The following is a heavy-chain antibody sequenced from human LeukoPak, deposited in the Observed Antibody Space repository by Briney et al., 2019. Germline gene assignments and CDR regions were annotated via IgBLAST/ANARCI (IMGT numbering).Heavy chain of an antibody. Sequence: SVKVSCKASGGTFSSYAISWVRQAPGQGLEWMGRIIPILGIANYAQKFQGRVTITADKSTSTAYMELSSLRSEDTAVYYCARGEYSSSWRVVWFDPWGQGTLVTVSS. CDR3: ARGEYSSSWRVVWFDP. J-gene: IGHJ5*02. D-gene: IGHD6-13*01. CDR2: IIPILGIA. V-gene: IGHV1-69*04. CDR1: GGTFSSYA.